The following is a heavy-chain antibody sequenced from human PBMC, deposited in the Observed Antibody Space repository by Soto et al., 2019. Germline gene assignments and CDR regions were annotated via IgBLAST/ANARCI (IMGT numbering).Heavy chain of an antibody. CDR1: GYSFSAYY. V-gene: IGHV1-2*02. CDR3: ARDGFQIVVVPAEHGMDV. CDR2: INPISGGT. D-gene: IGHD2-2*01. Sequence: ASVKVSCKASGYSFSAYYVHWVRQAPGQGLEWMGWINPISGGTNYAQKFQGRVTMTRDTSISTAYMELSRLTPDDTAVYYCARDGFQIVVVPAEHGMDVWGQGTTVTVSS. J-gene: IGHJ6*02.